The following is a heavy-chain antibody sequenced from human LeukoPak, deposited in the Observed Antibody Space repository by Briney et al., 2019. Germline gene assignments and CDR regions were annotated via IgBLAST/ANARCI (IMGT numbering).Heavy chain of an antibody. CDR3: ARDLGDYYDSSGHDY. V-gene: IGHV1-2*02. CDR2: INPNSGGT. CDR1: GYTFTGYY. Sequence: ASVKVSCKASGYTFTGYYMHWVRQAPGQGLEWMGWINPNSGGTNYAQKFQGRVTMTRDTSISTAYMELSRLGSDDTAVYYCARDLGDYYDSSGHDYWGQGTLVTVSS. J-gene: IGHJ4*02. D-gene: IGHD3-22*01.